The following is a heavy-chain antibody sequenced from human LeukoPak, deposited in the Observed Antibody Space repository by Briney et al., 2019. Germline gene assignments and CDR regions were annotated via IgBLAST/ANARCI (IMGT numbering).Heavy chain of an antibody. Sequence: SETLSLTCTVSGGSISSYYWSWIRQPPGEGLEWIGYIYYSGSTNYNPSLKSGVTISVDTSKNQFSLKLSSVTAADTAVYYCAREGYGDYGDWYFDLWGRGTLVTVSS. CDR3: AREGYGDYGDWYFDL. J-gene: IGHJ2*01. CDR1: GGSISSYY. CDR2: IYYSGST. D-gene: IGHD4-17*01. V-gene: IGHV4-59*01.